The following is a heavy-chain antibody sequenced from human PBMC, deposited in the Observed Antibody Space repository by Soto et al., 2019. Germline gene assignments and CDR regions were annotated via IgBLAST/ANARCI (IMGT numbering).Heavy chain of an antibody. CDR3: ARDVDTTSHFNRFDP. D-gene: IGHD5-18*01. Sequence: QVQLVESGGGVIQPGRSLRLSCEVSGFSLSGYGIHWVRQAPGKGLEWVAVIWYDGIRKNYADSVRGRFTVSRDSSKDMVYRQMDSLKVEDTALYYWARDVDTTSHFNRFDPWGQGVMVSVSS. V-gene: IGHV3-33*01. CDR1: GFSLSGYG. J-gene: IGHJ5*02. CDR2: IWYDGIRK.